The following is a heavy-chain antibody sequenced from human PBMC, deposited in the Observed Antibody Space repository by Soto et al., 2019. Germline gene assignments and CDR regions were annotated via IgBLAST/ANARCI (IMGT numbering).Heavy chain of an antibody. D-gene: IGHD3-22*01. CDR1: GFTLGTYG. CDR2: ISYDGSDE. V-gene: IGHV3-30*18. J-gene: IGHJ3*02. CDR3: AKEYYDSSGYPTLDALDI. Sequence: QVQLAESGGGVVQPGRSLTITCAASGFTLGTYGMHWVRQAPGKGLEWVAVISYDGSDEYYADSVKGRFTISRDNSKNTLYLQMSSLRSEDTALYYCAKEYYDSSGYPTLDALDIWGQGTMVTVSS.